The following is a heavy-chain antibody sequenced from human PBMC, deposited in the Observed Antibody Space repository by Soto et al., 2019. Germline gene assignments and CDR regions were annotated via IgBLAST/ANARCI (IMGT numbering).Heavy chain of an antibody. CDR3: ARDPVVVVPADDAFDI. J-gene: IGHJ3*02. V-gene: IGHV3-33*08. CDR1: GFTFSSYG. D-gene: IGHD2-2*01. CDR2: IWYDGSNK. Sequence: GGSLRLSCAASGFTFSSYGMHWVRQAPGKGLEWVAVIWYDGSNKYYADSVKGRFTISRDNSKNTLYLQMNSLRAEDTAVYYCARDPVVVVPADDAFDIWGQGTMVTVSS.